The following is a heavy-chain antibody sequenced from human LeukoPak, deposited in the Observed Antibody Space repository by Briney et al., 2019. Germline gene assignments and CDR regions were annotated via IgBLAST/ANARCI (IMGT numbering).Heavy chain of an antibody. CDR3: ARRYGSGSQYNWFDP. Sequence: ASVKVSCKASGYTFTSYGISWVRQAPGQGLEWMGWISAYNGNTNYAQKLQGRVTMTTDTSTGTAYMELRSLRSDDTAVYYCARRYGSGSQYNWFDPWGQGTLVTVSS. D-gene: IGHD3-10*01. CDR1: GYTFTSYG. V-gene: IGHV1-18*01. CDR2: ISAYNGNT. J-gene: IGHJ5*02.